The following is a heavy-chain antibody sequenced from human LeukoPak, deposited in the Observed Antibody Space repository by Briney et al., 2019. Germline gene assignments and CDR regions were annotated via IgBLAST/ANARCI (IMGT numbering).Heavy chain of an antibody. CDR1: GLTFSSYS. J-gene: IGHJ3*02. CDR2: ISSSTSNI. V-gene: IGHV3-21*01. Sequence: GGSLRLSFAASGLTFSSYSMNWVRQAPGKGLEWVSSISSSTSNIYSADSVKGRFTISRDNATNSLYLQMNSLRAEDTAVYYCARDQGSGWPQRGAFDIWGQGTMVTVSS. D-gene: IGHD6-19*01. CDR3: ARDQGSGWPQRGAFDI.